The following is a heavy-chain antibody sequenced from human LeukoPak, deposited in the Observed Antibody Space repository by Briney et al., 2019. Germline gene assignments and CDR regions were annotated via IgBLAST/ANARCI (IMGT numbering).Heavy chain of an antibody. CDR3: ARESSYGYSLSY. D-gene: IGHD5-18*01. Sequence: ASVKVSCKASGYTFTGYYMHWVRQAPGQGLEWMGWINPNSGGTNYAQKFQGRVTMTRDTSISTAYMELSRLRSDDTAVYYCARESSYGYSLSYWGQGTLVTVSS. CDR2: INPNSGGT. V-gene: IGHV1-2*02. J-gene: IGHJ4*02. CDR1: GYTFTGYY.